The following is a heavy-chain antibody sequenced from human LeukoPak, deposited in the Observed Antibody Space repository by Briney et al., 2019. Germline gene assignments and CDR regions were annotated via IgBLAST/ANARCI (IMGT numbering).Heavy chain of an antibody. J-gene: IGHJ4*02. V-gene: IGHV3-23*01. CDR3: ARDFCTNGVCYHDY. Sequence: GGSLRLSCAASGFTFSSYAMSWVRQAPGKGLEWVSAISGSGGSTYYADSVKGRFTISRDNSKNTLYLQMNSLRAEGTAVYYCARDFCTNGVCYHDYWGQGTLVTVSS. CDR2: ISGSGGST. CDR1: GFTFSSYA. D-gene: IGHD2-8*01.